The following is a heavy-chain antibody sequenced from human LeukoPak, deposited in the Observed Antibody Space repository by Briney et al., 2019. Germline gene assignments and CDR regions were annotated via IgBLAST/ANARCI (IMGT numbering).Heavy chain of an antibody. Sequence: PGGSPRLSCAASRFTFSSYSMSWVRQAPGKGLEWVSGITWNGGSTGYADSVKGRFTISRDNAKNSLYLQMNSLRAEDTAFYYCARDPGDILVAGTFDYWGQGTLVTVSS. V-gene: IGHV3-20*04. CDR1: RFTFSSYS. J-gene: IGHJ4*02. D-gene: IGHD6-19*01. CDR2: ITWNGGST. CDR3: ARDPGDILVAGTFDY.